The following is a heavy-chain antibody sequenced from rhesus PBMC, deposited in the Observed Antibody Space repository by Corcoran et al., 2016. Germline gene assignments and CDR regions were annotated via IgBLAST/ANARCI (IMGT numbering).Heavy chain of an antibody. CDR1: GYHFTEVT. V-gene: IGHV1-156*01. CDR3: ARGTPFDY. CDR2: GDPVYGEI. Sequence: GQLVQSRAEVTKPGASVQVSCQVSGYHFTEVTLHWVRQAPGKGLEWLGVGDPVYGEIRHAEKFQGRGTMTEDTSTDTAYMELSSLRSEDTAVYYWARGTPFDYWGQGVLVTVSS. J-gene: IGHJ4*01.